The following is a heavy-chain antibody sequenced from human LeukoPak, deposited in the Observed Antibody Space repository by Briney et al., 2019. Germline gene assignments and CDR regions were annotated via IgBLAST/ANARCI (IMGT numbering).Heavy chain of an antibody. CDR1: GYTFSTYG. CDR3: AKIAQTSGAYGQGYDY. Sequence: GGALRLSCVASGYTFSTYGMSWVRQAPGKGLEWVSGLDNNGDDTYYADSVKGRFTISRDNSKNTLYLQMNSLRVEDTAVYYCAKIAQTSGAYGQGYDYWGQGTLVTVSS. CDR2: LDNNGDDT. D-gene: IGHD1-26*01. V-gene: IGHV3-23*01. J-gene: IGHJ4*02.